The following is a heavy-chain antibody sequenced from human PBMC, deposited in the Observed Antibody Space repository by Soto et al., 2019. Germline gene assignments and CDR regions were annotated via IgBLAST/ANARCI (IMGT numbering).Heavy chain of an antibody. D-gene: IGHD2-2*01. Sequence: ASVKVSCKASGYTFTSYAMHWVRQAPGQRLEWMGWINAGNGNTKYSQKFQGRVTITRDTSASTAYMELSSLRSEDTAVYYCARDSVEVVPAATSFHNYYYYYKDVWGKGTTVTVSS. V-gene: IGHV1-3*01. J-gene: IGHJ6*03. CDR3: ARDSVEVVPAATSFHNYYYYYKDV. CDR1: GYTFTSYA. CDR2: INAGNGNT.